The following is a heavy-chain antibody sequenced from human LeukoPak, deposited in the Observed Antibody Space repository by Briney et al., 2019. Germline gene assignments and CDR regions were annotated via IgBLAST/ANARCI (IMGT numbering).Heavy chain of an antibody. Sequence: PGGSLRLSCAASGFTVSTNYMSWVRQAPGKGLEWVSVIYSGGSTYYADSVNGRFNISRDNSKNTLYLQMDSLRAEDTAVYYCAKSYCTNGVCYTLRYYFDYWGQGTLVTVSS. V-gene: IGHV3-53*01. J-gene: IGHJ4*02. CDR3: AKSYCTNGVCYTLRYYFDY. CDR2: IYSGGST. CDR1: GFTVSTNY. D-gene: IGHD2-8*01.